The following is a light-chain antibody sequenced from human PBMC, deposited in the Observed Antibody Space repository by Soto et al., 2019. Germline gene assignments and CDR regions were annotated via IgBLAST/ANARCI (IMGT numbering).Light chain of an antibody. CDR3: RSYPFNKKV. CDR1: ISDAGGYNY. CDR2: EVS. Sequence: QSALTERPSAAGAPVQSVTISCTVAISDAGGYNYVSWYQQPPGKAHKLMICEVSKQPSGAPDRFSRSKSGNTASLTVSGLQAAEAVDHYSRSYPFNKKVLGAGSKVTV. V-gene: IGLV2-8*01. J-gene: IGLJ1*01.